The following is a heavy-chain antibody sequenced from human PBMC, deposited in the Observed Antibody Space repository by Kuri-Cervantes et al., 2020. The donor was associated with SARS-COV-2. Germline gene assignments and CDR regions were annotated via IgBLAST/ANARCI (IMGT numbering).Heavy chain of an antibody. V-gene: IGHV4-39*07. D-gene: IGHD1/OR15-1a*01. CDR1: GGSISSSSYY. CDR3: ARETQQFDY. J-gene: IGHJ4*02. Sequence: GSLRLSCTVSGGSISSSSYYWGWIRQPPGKGLEWIGSSYYSGSTYYNPSLKSRVTMSVDTSKNQFSLKLSSVTAADTAVYYCARETQQFDYWGQGTLVTVSS. CDR2: SYYSGST.